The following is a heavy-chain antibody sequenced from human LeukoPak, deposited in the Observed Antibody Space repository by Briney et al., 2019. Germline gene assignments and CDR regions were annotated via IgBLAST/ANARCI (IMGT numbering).Heavy chain of an antibody. CDR3: ARGDDSGNDLYYYYMDV. D-gene: IGHD5-12*01. V-gene: IGHV3-48*03. J-gene: IGHJ6*03. CDR1: GFTFSSYE. CDR2: ISSSGSTI. Sequence: GGSLRLSCAASGFTFSSYEMNWVRQAPGKGLEWVSYISSSGSTIYYADSVKGRFTISRDNAKNTLYLQMNSLRAEDTAVYYCARGDDSGNDLYYYYMDVWGKGTTVTISS.